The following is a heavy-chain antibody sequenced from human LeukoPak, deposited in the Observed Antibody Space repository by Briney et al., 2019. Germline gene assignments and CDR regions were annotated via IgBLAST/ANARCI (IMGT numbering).Heavy chain of an antibody. D-gene: IGHD2-15*01. CDR2: IYYSGST. J-gene: IGHJ5*02. V-gene: IGHV4-59*08. Sequence: SETLSLTCTVSGGSISSYYWSWIRQPPGKGLEWIGYIYYSGSTNYNPSLKSRVTISVDTSKNQFSLKLSSVTAADTAVYYCARLIDYPRGGSWFDPWGQGTLVTVSS. CDR3: ARLIDYPRGGSWFDP. CDR1: GGSISSYY.